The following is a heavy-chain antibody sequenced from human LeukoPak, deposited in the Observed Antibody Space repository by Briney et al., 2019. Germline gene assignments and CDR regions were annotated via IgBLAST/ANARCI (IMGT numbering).Heavy chain of an antibody. CDR1: GFTFTSSA. J-gene: IGHJ4*02. Sequence: SVKVSCKASGFTFTSSAVQWVRQARGQRLEWIGWIVVGSGNTNYAQKFQERVTITRDMSTSTAYMELSSLRSEDTAVYYCAASINPLGDYLFDYWGQGTLVTVSS. CDR2: IVVGSGNT. D-gene: IGHD4-17*01. V-gene: IGHV1-58*01. CDR3: AASINPLGDYLFDY.